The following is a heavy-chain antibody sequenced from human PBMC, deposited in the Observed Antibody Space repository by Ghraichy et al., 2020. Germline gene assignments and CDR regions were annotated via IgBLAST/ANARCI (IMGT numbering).Heavy chain of an antibody. J-gene: IGHJ5*02. V-gene: IGHV3-49*03. CDR3: TRDFYGSGFDP. CDR2: IRSKAHGETT. D-gene: IGHD3-10*01. Sequence: GGSLRLSCSASGFNFGDDALNWFRQAPGKGLEWVGFIRSKAHGETTEYAASVKNRFTISRDDSKSIAYLQMNSLKTEDTAIYYCTRDFYGSGFDPWGQGTLVTVSS. CDR1: GFNFGDDA.